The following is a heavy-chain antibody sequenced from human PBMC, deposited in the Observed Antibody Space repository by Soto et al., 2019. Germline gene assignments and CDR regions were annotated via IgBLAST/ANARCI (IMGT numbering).Heavy chain of an antibody. V-gene: IGHV4-31*03. CDR2: IYYNGNT. CDR3: ARCSLVVIPVPGFDP. J-gene: IGHJ5*02. CDR1: GGSISSGGYY. Sequence: SETLSPTCTVSGGSISSGGYYWSWIRQHPGRGLEWIGYIYYNGNTYYNPSLKSRVTVAVDTSKNQFSLNVRSVTDADTAVYYCARCSLVVIPVPGFDPWGRGTLVTVSS. D-gene: IGHD2-15*01.